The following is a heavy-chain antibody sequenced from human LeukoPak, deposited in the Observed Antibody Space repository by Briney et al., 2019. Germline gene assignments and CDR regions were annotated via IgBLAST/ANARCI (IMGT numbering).Heavy chain of an antibody. Sequence: GASVKVSCKASGYTFTSYGISWVRQAPGQGLEWMGWISAYNGNTNYAQKLQGRVTMTTDTSTSTAYMELRSLRAEDTAVYYCAKDRCSNGIGCYYYYMAVWGKGTTVTISS. CDR2: ISAYNGNT. D-gene: IGHD2-8*01. CDR1: GYTFTSYG. CDR3: AKDRCSNGIGCYYYYMAV. V-gene: IGHV1-18*01. J-gene: IGHJ6*03.